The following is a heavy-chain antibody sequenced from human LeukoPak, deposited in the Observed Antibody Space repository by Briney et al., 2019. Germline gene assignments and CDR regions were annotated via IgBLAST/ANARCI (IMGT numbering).Heavy chain of an antibody. J-gene: IGHJ3*02. CDR2: IYHSGST. D-gene: IGHD3-3*01. Sequence: SETLSLTCAVSGYSISSGYYWGWIRQPPGKGLEWIGSIYHSGSTYYNPSLKSRVTISVDTSKNQLSLKLSSVTAADTAVYYCARANQNALRLLEWLSAFDIWGQGTMVTVSS. CDR1: GYSISSGYY. V-gene: IGHV4-38-2*01. CDR3: ARANQNALRLLEWLSAFDI.